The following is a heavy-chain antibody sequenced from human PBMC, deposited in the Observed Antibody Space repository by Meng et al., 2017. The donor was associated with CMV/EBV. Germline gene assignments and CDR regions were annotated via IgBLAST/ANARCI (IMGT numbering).Heavy chain of an antibody. CDR3: ARSRPRSTCSSTSCYGVDY. CDR2: ISSSSSYI. CDR1: GFTFSSFS. Sequence: GESLKISCAASGFTFSSFSMNWVRQAPGKGLEWVSSISSSSSYIYYADSMKGRFTISRDNAKNSLYLQMNSLRAEDTAVYYCARSRPRSTCSSTSCYGVDYWGQGTLVTVSS. J-gene: IGHJ4*02. V-gene: IGHV3-21*01. D-gene: IGHD2-2*01.